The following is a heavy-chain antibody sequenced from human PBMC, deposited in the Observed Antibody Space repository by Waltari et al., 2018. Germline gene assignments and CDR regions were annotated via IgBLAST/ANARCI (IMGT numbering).Heavy chain of an antibody. V-gene: IGHV3-53*01. CDR1: GFTVSSNY. CDR2: IYSGGST. Sequence: VQPVESGGGLTQPGGSLRLSCAASGFTVSSNYMSSVRQAPGKGLEWVSVIYSGGSTYYADAVKGRFTISRDNSKNTLYLQMNSLRAEDTAVYYCARDSGSYHHGLSYWGQGTLVTVSS. J-gene: IGHJ4*02. D-gene: IGHD1-26*01. CDR3: ARDSGSYHHGLSY.